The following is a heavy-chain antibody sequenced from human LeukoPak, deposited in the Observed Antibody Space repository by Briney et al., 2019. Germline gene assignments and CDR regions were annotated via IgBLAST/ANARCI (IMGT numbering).Heavy chain of an antibody. Sequence: GGSLRLSCAASGFTFSSYVMHWVRQAPGKGLEWVAIISYDGSNEYYADSVKGRFTISRDNSKNTLYLQMNSLRAEDTAVYYCARDAQLVLDYWGQGTLVTVSS. J-gene: IGHJ4*02. D-gene: IGHD6-13*01. CDR3: ARDAQLVLDY. V-gene: IGHV3-30*04. CDR2: ISYDGSNE. CDR1: GFTFSSYV.